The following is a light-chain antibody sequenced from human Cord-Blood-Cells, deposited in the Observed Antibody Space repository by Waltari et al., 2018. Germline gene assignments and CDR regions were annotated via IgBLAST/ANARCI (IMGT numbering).Light chain of an antibody. CDR2: DAS. Sequence: ELVLPQSQATLSMSPGERATISCRASQSVSSYLAWYQQKPGQAPRLLIYDASNRATGIPARFSGSGSGTDFTLTISSLEPEDFAVYYCQQRSNWPLTFGGGTKVEIK. J-gene: IGKJ4*01. CDR3: QQRSNWPLT. CDR1: QSVSSY. V-gene: IGKV3-11*01.